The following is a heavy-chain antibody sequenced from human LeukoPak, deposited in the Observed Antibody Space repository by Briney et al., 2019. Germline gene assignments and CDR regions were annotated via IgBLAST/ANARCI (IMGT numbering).Heavy chain of an antibody. CDR3: ARGYDYSKTGY. V-gene: IGHV4-59*08. D-gene: IGHD4-11*01. CDR1: GGSISSYY. Sequence: PSETLSLTCTVSGGSISSYYWSWIRQPPGKGLEWIGYIYYSGSTNYNPSLKSRVTISLDTSKNQFSLRLSSVTAADTALYYCARGYDYSKTGYWGQGTLVTVSS. CDR2: IYYSGST. J-gene: IGHJ4*02.